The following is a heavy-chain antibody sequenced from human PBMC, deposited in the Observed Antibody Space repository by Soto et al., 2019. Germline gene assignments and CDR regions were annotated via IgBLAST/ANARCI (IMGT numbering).Heavy chain of an antibody. Sequence: GASVKVSCKASGYTFTSYSRHWVRHAPGQTLEGMEWINAGIGNTKYAHKYTGRVTITRESSAIKAYMELSSLRSEDTAVHYCARALILEPIRPRYDPCGQGTLVTVSS. CDR3: ARALILEPIRPRYDP. CDR1: GYTFTSYS. D-gene: IGHD1-1*01. J-gene: IGHJ5*02. CDR2: INAGIGNT. V-gene: IGHV1-3*01.